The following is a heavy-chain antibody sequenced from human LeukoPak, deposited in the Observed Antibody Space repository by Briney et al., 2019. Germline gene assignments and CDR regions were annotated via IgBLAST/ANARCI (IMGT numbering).Heavy chain of an antibody. D-gene: IGHD5-18*01. CDR2: VKQDGSEK. Sequence: GGSLRLSCAASGFTFSSYWMSWVRQAPGKGLEWVANVKQDGSEKYYVDSVKGRFTISRDNAKNSLYLQMNSLRAEDTAVYYCATAAWIQLWLRSDYGMDVWGQGTTVTVSS. CDR1: GFTFSSYW. CDR3: ATAAWIQLWLRSDYGMDV. V-gene: IGHV3-7*03. J-gene: IGHJ6*02.